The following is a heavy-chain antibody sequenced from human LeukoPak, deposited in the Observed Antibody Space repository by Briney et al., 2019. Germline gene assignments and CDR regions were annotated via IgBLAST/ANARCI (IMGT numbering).Heavy chain of an antibody. CDR1: GFTFSSYE. J-gene: IGHJ3*02. CDR3: AHVKARSGSTFDM. Sequence: AGGSLRLSCAASGFTFSSYEMNWVRQAPGKGLEWVSYIYSSGSTIYYADPVKGRFTISRDHAQNSLYLQMNSLRGEDTAVYYCAHVKARSGSTFDMWGQGTMVTVSS. V-gene: IGHV3-48*03. D-gene: IGHD3-10*01. CDR2: IYSSGSTI.